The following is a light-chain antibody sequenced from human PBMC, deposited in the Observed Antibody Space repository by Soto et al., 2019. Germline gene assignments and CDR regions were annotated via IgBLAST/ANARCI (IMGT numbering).Light chain of an antibody. CDR1: QSVSSSY. Sequence: EIVLTQSPGTLSLSPGERATLSCRASQSVSSSYLAWYQQKPGQAPRLLIYGASSRATGIPDRFSGSGSGTYITLSIGRLETEDFAGEYCQQSDSAPGTLGRGAEVEIK. V-gene: IGKV3-20*01. J-gene: IGKJ1*01. CDR2: GAS. CDR3: QQSDSAPGT.